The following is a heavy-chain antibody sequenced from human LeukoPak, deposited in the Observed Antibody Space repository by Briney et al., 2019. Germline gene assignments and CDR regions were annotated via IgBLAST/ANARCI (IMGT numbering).Heavy chain of an antibody. CDR2: IRSKANSYAT. V-gene: IGHV3-73*01. CDR1: GFTFSGSA. Sequence: PGGSLRLSCAASGFTFSGSAMHWVRQASGKGLEWVGRIRSKANSYATAYAASVKGRFTISRDDSKNTAHLQMNSLKTEDTAVYYCTRHYDILTGYYGGAFDIWGQGTMVTVSS. J-gene: IGHJ3*02. D-gene: IGHD3-9*01. CDR3: TRHYDILTGYYGGAFDI.